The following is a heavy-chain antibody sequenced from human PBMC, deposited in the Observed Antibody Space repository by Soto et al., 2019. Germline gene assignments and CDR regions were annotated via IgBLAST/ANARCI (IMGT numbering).Heavy chain of an antibody. Sequence: SVKVSCKASGGTFSSYAISWVRQAPGQGLEWMGGIIPIFGSANYAQKFQGRVTITADESTSTAYMELSSLRSEDTAVFYCARVRRMDYFDSSGYNDYWGQGTLVTVSS. CDR3: ARVRRMDYFDSSGYNDY. D-gene: IGHD3-22*01. V-gene: IGHV1-69*13. J-gene: IGHJ4*02. CDR1: GGTFSSYA. CDR2: IIPIFGSA.